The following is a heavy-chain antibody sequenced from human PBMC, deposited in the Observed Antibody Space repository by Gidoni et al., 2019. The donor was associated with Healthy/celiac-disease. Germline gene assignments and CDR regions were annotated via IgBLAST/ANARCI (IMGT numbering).Heavy chain of an antibody. CDR3: ARSGSGSSIDY. Sequence: QVQLVESGGGVVQPGRSLRLSCAASGFTFSSYAMHWVRQAPGKGLEWVAVISYDGSNKYYADSVKGRFTISRDNSKNTLYLQMNSLRAEDTAVYYCARSGSGSSIDYWGQGTLVTVSS. J-gene: IGHJ4*02. CDR1: GFTFSSYA. D-gene: IGHD3-10*01. CDR2: ISYDGSNK. V-gene: IGHV3-30-3*01.